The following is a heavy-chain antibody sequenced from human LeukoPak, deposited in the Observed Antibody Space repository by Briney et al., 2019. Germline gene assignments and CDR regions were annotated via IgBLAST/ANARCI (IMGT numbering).Heavy chain of an antibody. J-gene: IGHJ5*02. Sequence: EASVKVSCKASGYTFTSYDINWVRQATGQGLEWMGWMNPNSGNTGYAQKFQGRVTMTRNTSISTAYMELSSLRSEDTAVYYCARGGDSSGWNWFDPWGQGTLVTVSS. CDR2: MNPNSGNT. CDR3: ARGGDSSGWNWFDP. V-gene: IGHV1-8*01. CDR1: GYTFTSYD. D-gene: IGHD6-19*01.